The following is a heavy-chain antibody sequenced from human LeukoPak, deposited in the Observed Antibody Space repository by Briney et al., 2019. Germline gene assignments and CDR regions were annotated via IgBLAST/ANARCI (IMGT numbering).Heavy chain of an antibody. J-gene: IGHJ4*02. D-gene: IGHD6-13*01. Sequence: HPGGSLRLSCAASGFTFSRNGMHWVRQAPGKGLEWVALIWNDGSKKYYGDSVKGRFTISRDNPQNTLYLQMNSLRAEDTAVYYCARSSGIAAPLRYWGQGTLVTVSS. CDR1: GFTFSRNG. V-gene: IGHV3-33*01. CDR3: ARSSGIAAPLRY. CDR2: IWNDGSKK.